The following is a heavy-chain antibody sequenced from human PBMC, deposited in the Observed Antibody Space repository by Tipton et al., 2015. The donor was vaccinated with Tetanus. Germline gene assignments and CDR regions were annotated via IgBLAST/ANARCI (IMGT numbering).Heavy chain of an antibody. D-gene: IGHD2-15*01. CDR2: ISVRGSHT. CDR3: SRDPNVDVVVVEPYDAFDI. CDR1: GFTFSNYA. Sequence: GSLRLSCAASGFTFSNYAMAWVRQAPGKGLEWVSGISVRGSHTYYADPVKGRFSISRDNSKNTVYLQMNSLRDEDTAVYYCSRDPNVDVVVVEPYDAFDIWGQGTMVTVSS. J-gene: IGHJ3*02. V-gene: IGHV3-23*01.